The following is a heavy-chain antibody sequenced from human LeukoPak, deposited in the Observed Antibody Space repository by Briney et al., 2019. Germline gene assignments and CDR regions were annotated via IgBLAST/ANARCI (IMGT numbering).Heavy chain of an antibody. CDR3: AREREEYYYDSSGYNG. Sequence: GASVKVSCKASGYTFTGYYMHWVRQASGQGLEWMGWINPNSGGTNYAQKFQGRVTMTRDTSISTAYMELSRLRSDDTAVYYCAREREEYYYDSSGYNGWGQGTLVTVSS. CDR2: INPNSGGT. J-gene: IGHJ4*02. V-gene: IGHV1-2*02. CDR1: GYTFTGYY. D-gene: IGHD3-22*01.